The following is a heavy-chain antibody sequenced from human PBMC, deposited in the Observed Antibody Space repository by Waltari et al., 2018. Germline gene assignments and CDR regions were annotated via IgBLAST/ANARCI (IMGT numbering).Heavy chain of an antibody. CDR3: AKEVLSWCLFDY. CDR2: IYSGGST. V-gene: IGHV3-23*03. J-gene: IGHJ4*02. CDR1: GFTFSSYA. D-gene: IGHD2-15*01. Sequence: EVQLLESGGGLVQPGGSLRLSCAASGFTFSSYAMSWVRKAPGKGLECVSVIYSGGSTYYADSVKGRFTISRDNSKNTLYLQMNSLRAEDTAVYYCAKEVLSWCLFDYWGQGTLVTVSS.